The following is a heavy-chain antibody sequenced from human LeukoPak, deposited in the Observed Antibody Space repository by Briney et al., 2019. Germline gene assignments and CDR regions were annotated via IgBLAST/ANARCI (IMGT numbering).Heavy chain of an antibody. J-gene: IGHJ6*04. CDR2: IYTGGST. D-gene: IGHD2-2*01. V-gene: IGHV3-53*01. CDR1: GCIVSANY. CDR3: AKEGDCSTTSCLTGGLDV. Sequence: GGSLRLSCAASGCIVSANYMSWVRQAPGKGLEGVSVIYTGGSTYYADSVKGRFTISRDNSKNTVYLQMTSLRAEDTAVYYCAKEGDCSTTSCLTGGLDVWGKGTTVTVSS.